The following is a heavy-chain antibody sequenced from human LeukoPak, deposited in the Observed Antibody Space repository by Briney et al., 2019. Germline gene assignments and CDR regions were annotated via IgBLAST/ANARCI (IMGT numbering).Heavy chain of an antibody. D-gene: IGHD6-6*01. Sequence: GASVKVSCKASGYTFTSYAMNWVRQAPGQGLEWMGWINTNTGNPTYAQGFTGRFVFSLDTSVSTAYLQISSLKAEDTAVYYCARAARIAARSSFSWFDPWGQGTLVTVSS. CDR3: ARAARIAARSSFSWFDP. J-gene: IGHJ5*02. V-gene: IGHV7-4-1*02. CDR1: GYTFTSYA. CDR2: INTNTGNP.